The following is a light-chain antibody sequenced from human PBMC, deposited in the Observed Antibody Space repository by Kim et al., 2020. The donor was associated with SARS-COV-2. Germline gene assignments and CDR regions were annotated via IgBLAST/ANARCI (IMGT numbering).Light chain of an antibody. V-gene: IGKV3-11*01. CDR2: DAS. J-gene: IGKJ4*01. CDR1: QNLDTY. CDR3: QQRNSWPPAVT. Sequence: PGERAPLPCRASQNLDTYIAVYQQIPGQAPGLLVYDASNRATGVPDRFSGSGSGTDFTLTISSLEPEDFSIYYCQQRNSWPPAVTFGGGTKVDIK.